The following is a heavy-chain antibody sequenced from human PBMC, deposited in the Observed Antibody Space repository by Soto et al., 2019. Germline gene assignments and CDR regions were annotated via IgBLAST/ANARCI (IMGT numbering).Heavy chain of an antibody. CDR1: GYTFISHG. J-gene: IGHJ6*02. Sequence: QVQLVQSGVEVKKPGASVKVSCKASGYTFISHGISWVRQAPGQGLEWMGWISGKNGNTNYAQKLQGRVTLTTETSTSKAYMELRSLRSDDTAVYYGARVSSSVVVVPDYGMDVWGQGTTVTVSS. CDR2: ISGKNGNT. CDR3: ARVSSSVVVVPDYGMDV. D-gene: IGHD2-15*01. V-gene: IGHV1-18*04.